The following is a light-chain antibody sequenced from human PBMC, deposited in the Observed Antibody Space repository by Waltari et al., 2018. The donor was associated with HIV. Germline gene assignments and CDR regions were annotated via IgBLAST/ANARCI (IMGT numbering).Light chain of an antibody. CDR3: QHRSNWRLT. V-gene: IGKV3-11*01. J-gene: IGKJ4*01. CDR1: QSVTTY. Sequence: EIVLTQSTATLSLSTGERANLSCRTSQSVTTYVAWYQQRPGQAPSLLIHDASNRATGIPASFSGSGSGTDFTLTISNIEPEEVAVYYCQHRSNWRLTFGGGTRVEIK. CDR2: DAS.